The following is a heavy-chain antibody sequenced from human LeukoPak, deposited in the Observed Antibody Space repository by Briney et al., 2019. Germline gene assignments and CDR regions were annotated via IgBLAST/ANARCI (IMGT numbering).Heavy chain of an antibody. J-gene: IGHJ6*03. CDR1: GFTFSSYG. Sequence: GGSLRLSCAASGFTFSSYGMHWVRQAPGKGLEWVAFIRYDGSNKYYADSVKGRFTISRDNSKNKLYLQMNSLRAEDTAVYYCAKDYYDYVWGSYRYGYYYYYYMDVWGKGTTVTVSS. CDR2: IRYDGSNK. V-gene: IGHV3-30*02. D-gene: IGHD3-16*02. CDR3: AKDYYDYVWGSYRYGYYYYYYMDV.